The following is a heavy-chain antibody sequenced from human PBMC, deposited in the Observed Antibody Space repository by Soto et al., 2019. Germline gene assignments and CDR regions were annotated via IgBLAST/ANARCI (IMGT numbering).Heavy chain of an antibody. CDR1: GGSISSYY. V-gene: IGHV4-59*01. J-gene: IGHJ5*02. D-gene: IGHD5-18*01. CDR2: IYNTGIT. Sequence: QVQLQESGPGLVKPSETLSLTCTVSGGSISSYYWTWIRQPPGKGLEWIGYIYNTGITSYNPSLKSRVTMSVDTSKNQFSLRLTSVTAADTAVYYCARRIQLYLGLDPWGQGTLVNVSS. CDR3: ARRIQLYLGLDP.